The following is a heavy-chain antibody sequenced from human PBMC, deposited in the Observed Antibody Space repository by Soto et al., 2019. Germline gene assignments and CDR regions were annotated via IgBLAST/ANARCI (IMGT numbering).Heavy chain of an antibody. CDR1: GGSISRSSYY. CDR3: ARLGYSSSFLLFDY. Sequence: SEALSLTCTVSGGSISRSSYYWGWIRQPPGKGLEWIGCIYYSGSTYYNPSLKSRVTISVDTSKNQFSLKLSSVTAADTAVYYCARLGYSSSFLLFDYWGQGTLVTVS. CDR2: IYYSGST. V-gene: IGHV4-39*01. D-gene: IGHD6-13*01. J-gene: IGHJ4*02.